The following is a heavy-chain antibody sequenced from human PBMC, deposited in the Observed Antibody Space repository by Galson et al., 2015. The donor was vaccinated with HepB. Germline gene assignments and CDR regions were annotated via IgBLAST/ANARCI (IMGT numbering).Heavy chain of an antibody. D-gene: IGHD1-26*01. CDR3: ATGVRELPYYYYMDV. CDR1: GYTFTDYY. Sequence: SVKVSCKVSGYTFTDYYMHWVRQAPGKGLEWMGGFDPEDGETIYAQKFQGRVTMTEDTSTDTAYMELSSLRSEDTAVYYCATGVRELPYYYYMDVWGKGTTVTVSS. CDR2: FDPEDGET. V-gene: IGHV1-24*01. J-gene: IGHJ6*03.